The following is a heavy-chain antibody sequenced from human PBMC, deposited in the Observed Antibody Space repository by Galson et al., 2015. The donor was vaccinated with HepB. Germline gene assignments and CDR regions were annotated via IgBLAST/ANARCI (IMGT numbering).Heavy chain of an antibody. V-gene: IGHV3-23*01. Sequence: SLRLSCAASGFTFSNYAMTWVRQAPGKGLEWVSAISGPGGSIYYADSVKGRFTISRDNAKNTLFLQMNSLRAEDTAVYYCAKGLGAWAATGLDVWGPGTTVTVSS. CDR2: ISGPGGSI. CDR3: AKGLGAWAATGLDV. J-gene: IGHJ6*02. D-gene: IGHD3-10*01. CDR1: GFTFSNYA.